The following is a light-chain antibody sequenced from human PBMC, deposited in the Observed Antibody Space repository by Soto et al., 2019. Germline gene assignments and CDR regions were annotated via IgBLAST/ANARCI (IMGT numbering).Light chain of an antibody. V-gene: IGLV1-47*01. Sequence: QSVLTQPPSASGTPGQRVTISCSGSSSNIGSNYVYWYQQLPGTAPKLLIYRNNQRPSGVPDRFSGSKSGTSASLAISGLRSEDEAYYYCAAWDDSLSALYVFGTGTKLTVL. CDR3: AAWDDSLSALYV. J-gene: IGLJ1*01. CDR1: SSNIGSNY. CDR2: RNN.